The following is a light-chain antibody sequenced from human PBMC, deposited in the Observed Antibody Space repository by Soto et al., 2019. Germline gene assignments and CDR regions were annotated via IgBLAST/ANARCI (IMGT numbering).Light chain of an antibody. CDR3: ASWDDSRSGYV. CDR1: TSNILRNY. Sequence: QSVLTQPPSASGNPGQRLTISCSGSTSNILRNYVYWYRQLPCTAPALLISMNDQRPSGVPDRFSGSKSGTSASLATSGLRSEDEADYYCASWDDSRSGYVFGTGTKVTVL. CDR2: MND. V-gene: IGLV1-47*01. J-gene: IGLJ1*01.